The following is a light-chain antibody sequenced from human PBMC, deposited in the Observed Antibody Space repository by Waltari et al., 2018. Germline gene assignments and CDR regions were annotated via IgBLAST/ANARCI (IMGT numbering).Light chain of an antibody. Sequence: IMLTQSPGTLSLSPGDRATLSCRASQSISRYLAWYQQKPGQAPRLLIYGSSTRATCIPDRFSGSGSGTDFSLTISGLEPEDSAVYYCQHHFRLPATFGQGTKVEIK. J-gene: IGKJ1*01. V-gene: IGKV3-20*01. CDR2: GSS. CDR1: QSISRY. CDR3: QHHFRLPAT.